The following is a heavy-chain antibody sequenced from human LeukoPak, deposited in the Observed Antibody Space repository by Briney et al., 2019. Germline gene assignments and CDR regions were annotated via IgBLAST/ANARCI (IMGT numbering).Heavy chain of an antibody. V-gene: IGHV1-18*01. D-gene: IGHD4-17*01. CDR2: ISAYNGNT. J-gene: IGHJ3*02. CDR1: GYTFTSYG. CDR3: ARADGDYPIDAFDI. Sequence: ASVKVSRKVSGYTFTSYGISWVRQAPGQGLEWMGWISAYNGNTNYAQKLQGRVTMTTDTSTSTAYMELRSLRSDDTAVYYCARADGDYPIDAFDIWGQGTMVTVSS.